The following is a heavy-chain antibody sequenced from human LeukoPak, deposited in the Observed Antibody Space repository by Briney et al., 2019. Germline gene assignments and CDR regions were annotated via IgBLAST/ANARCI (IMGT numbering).Heavy chain of an antibody. V-gene: IGHV3-53*01. J-gene: IGHJ6*03. CDR1: GFTVSSSY. D-gene: IGHD3-3*01. Sequence: GGSLRLSCAASGFTVSSSYMTWVRQAPGKGLEWVSVIYSDGTTYYADSVKGRFTISRDNSKNALYLQMYSLRADDTAVYYCARGNPALEWLYGYYYYYYYMDVWGKGTTVTVSS. CDR2: IYSDGTT. CDR3: ARGNPALEWLYGYYYYYYYMDV.